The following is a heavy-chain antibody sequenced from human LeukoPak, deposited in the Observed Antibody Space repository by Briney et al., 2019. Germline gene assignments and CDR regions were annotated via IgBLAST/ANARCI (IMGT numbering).Heavy chain of an antibody. CDR3: ARDQRDCSSTSCYTDYYYYMDV. CDR1: GGSISSYY. V-gene: IGHV4-59*01. J-gene: IGHJ6*03. CDR2: IYYSGST. D-gene: IGHD2-2*02. Sequence: SETLSLTCTVSGGSISSYYWSWIRQPPGKGLEWIGYIYYSGSTNYNPSLKSRVTISVDTSKNQFSLKLSSVTAADTAVCYCARDQRDCSSTSCYTDYYYYMDVWGKGTTVTVSS.